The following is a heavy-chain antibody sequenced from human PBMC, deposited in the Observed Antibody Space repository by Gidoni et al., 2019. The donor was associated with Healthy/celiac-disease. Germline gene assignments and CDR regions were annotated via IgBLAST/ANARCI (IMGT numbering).Heavy chain of an antibody. CDR3: ATPFYGIRFLEWDPEDY. CDR2: ISSSGSTI. CDR1: GFTFSDYY. J-gene: IGHJ4*02. V-gene: IGHV3-11*01. Sequence: QVQLVESGGGLVKPGGSLRLSCAASGFTFSDYYMSWIRQAPGKGLEWVSYISSSGSTISYADSVKGRFTISRDNAKNSLYLQMNSLRAEDTAVYYCATPFYGIRFLEWDPEDYWGQGTLVTVSS. D-gene: IGHD3-3*01.